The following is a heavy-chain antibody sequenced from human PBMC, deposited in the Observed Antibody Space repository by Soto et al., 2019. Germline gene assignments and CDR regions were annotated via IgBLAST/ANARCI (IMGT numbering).Heavy chain of an antibody. CDR2: TYQSGSA. J-gene: IGHJ6*02. CDR3: ARAYYGMDV. CDR1: GGSISSGGYS. Sequence: QVQLQESGSGLVKPSQTLSLTCTVSGGSISSGGYSWTWIRQSPGKGLEWIGYTYQSGSAYYNPSLKGRVTISVDRSKIQFSLNLTSVTAADTAVYYCARAYYGMDVWGQGTTVTVSS. V-gene: IGHV4-30-2*06.